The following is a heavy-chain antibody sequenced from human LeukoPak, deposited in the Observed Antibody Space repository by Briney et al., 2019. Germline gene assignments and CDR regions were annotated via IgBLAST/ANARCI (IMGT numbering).Heavy chain of an antibody. V-gene: IGHV3-23*01. J-gene: IGHJ4*02. Sequence: GGSLRLSCAASGFTFNNFAMSWVRQAPGKGLEWVSAISPSGDITYYADSVKGRFTISRDNSKNTLYLEVISLTAEDTAVYYCAKDDAWLRFGEWSQGTLVTVSS. D-gene: IGHD3-10*01. CDR3: AKDDAWLRFGE. CDR1: GFTFNNFA. CDR2: ISPSGDIT.